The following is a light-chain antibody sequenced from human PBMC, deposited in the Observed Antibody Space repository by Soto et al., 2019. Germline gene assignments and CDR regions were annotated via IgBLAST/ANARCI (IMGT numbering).Light chain of an antibody. Sequence: DIQMTQSPSTLSASVVDSVTITCRASQSISSWLAWYQQKPGKAPKLLIYDASSMESGVPARFSGSGSGTDFTLTISSLQPEDFATYYCQQSYSTPISFGQGTRLEIK. CDR2: DAS. V-gene: IGKV1-39*01. J-gene: IGKJ5*01. CDR1: QSISSW. CDR3: QQSYSTPIS.